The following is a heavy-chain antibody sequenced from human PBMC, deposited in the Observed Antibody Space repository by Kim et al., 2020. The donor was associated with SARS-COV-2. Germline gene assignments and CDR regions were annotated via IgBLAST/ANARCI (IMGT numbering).Heavy chain of an antibody. J-gene: IGHJ4*02. D-gene: IGHD2-15*01. Sequence: SETLSLICAVYGGSFSDYYWTWIRQPPGKGLEWIGEINHIGSTKHNPSLKSRVTMSVDTSKNQLSLKLTFVTAADTAVYYCAKHDARYCSGGNCWYFDYWGQGTLVTVSS. CDR1: GGSFSDYY. V-gene: IGHV4-34*01. CDR3: AKHDARYCSGGNCWYFDY. CDR2: INHIGST.